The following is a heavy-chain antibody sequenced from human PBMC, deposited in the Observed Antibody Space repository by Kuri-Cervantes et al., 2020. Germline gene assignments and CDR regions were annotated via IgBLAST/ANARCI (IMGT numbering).Heavy chain of an antibody. Sequence: SSVKVSCKASGYTFTYRYLHWVRQAPGQALEWMGWITPFNGNTNYAQKFQGRVTMTRDTSTSTVYMELSSLRSEDTAVYYCARDWVTMVRGVRGYYGMDVWGQGTTVTVSS. J-gene: IGHJ6*02. CDR2: ITPFNGNT. V-gene: IGHV1-45*02. CDR1: GYTFTYRY. D-gene: IGHD3-10*01. CDR3: ARDWVTMVRGVRGYYGMDV.